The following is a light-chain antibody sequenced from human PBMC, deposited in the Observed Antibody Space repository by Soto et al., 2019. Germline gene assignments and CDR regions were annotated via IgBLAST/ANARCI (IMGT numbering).Light chain of an antibody. V-gene: IGLV2-14*03. CDR1: SSDVGGYNY. CDR2: DVS. CDR3: SSYTSSNTYV. J-gene: IGLJ1*01. Sequence: QSVLTKPASVSGSSGQSIALSCTGTSSDVGGYNYVSWYQHHPGKVPQIMIYDVSSRPSGVSDRFSGSKSGNTASLTISGLQAEDEADYYCSSYTSSNTYVFGTGTNVTV.